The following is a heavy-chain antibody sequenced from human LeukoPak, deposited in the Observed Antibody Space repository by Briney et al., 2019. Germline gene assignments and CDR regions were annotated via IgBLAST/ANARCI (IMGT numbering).Heavy chain of an antibody. CDR3: AKDGRWLQLRYFDY. CDR2: ISYDGSNK. D-gene: IGHD5-24*01. CDR1: GFTFSSYG. J-gene: IGHJ4*02. Sequence: PGGSLRLSCAASGFTFSSYGMHWVRQAPGKGLEWVAVISYDGSNKYYADSVKGRFTISRDNSKNTLYLQMNSLRAEDTAVYYCAKDGRWLQLRYFDYWGQGTLVTVSS. V-gene: IGHV3-30*18.